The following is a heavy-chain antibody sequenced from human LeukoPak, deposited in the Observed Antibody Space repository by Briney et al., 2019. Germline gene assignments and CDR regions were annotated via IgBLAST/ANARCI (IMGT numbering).Heavy chain of an antibody. Sequence: SETLSLTCTVSGGSISSYSWSWIRQPPGKGLEWIGYIYYSGSTNYNPSLRSRVTISVDTSKNQFSLKLSSVTAADTAVYYCARGSGWYLPWGQGTLVTVSS. D-gene: IGHD6-19*01. V-gene: IGHV4-59*01. J-gene: IGHJ5*02. CDR2: IYYSGST. CDR3: ARGSGWYLP. CDR1: GGSISSYS.